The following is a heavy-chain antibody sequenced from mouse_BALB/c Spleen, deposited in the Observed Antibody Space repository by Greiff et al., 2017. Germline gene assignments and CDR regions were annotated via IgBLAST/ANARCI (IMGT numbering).Heavy chain of an antibody. CDR1: GFTFSSFG. D-gene: IGHD4-1*01. CDR2: ISSGSSTI. J-gene: IGHJ4*01. CDR3: ARFKLGDMDY. V-gene: IGHV5-17*02. Sequence: EGQVVESGGGLVQPGGSRKLSCAASGFTFSSFGMHWVRQAPEKGLEWVAYISSGSSTIYYADTVKGRFTISRDNPKNTLFLQMTSLRSEDTAMYYCARFKLGDMDYWGQGTSVTVSS.